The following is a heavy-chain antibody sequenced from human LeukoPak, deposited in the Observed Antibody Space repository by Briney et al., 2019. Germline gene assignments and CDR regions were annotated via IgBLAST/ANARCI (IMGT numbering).Heavy chain of an antibody. V-gene: IGHV3-23*01. CDR2: ITGSGGSA. J-gene: IGHJ4*02. CDR3: AKDRGVMMAATPDY. D-gene: IGHD2-15*01. CDR1: GFTFNFYA. Sequence: PGGSLRLSCAASGFTFNFYAMSWVRQAPGKGLEWVSSITGSGGSAYYADSVKGRFTISRDSSKNTLYLQMNSLRPEDTAVYYCAKDRGVMMAATPDYWGQGTLVTVSS.